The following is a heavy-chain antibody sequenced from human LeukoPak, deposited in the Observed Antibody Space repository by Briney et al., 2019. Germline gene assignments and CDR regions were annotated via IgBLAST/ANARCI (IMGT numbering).Heavy chain of an antibody. V-gene: IGHV4-59*08. CDR3: AKGIAAAGNVYYFDY. J-gene: IGHJ4*02. Sequence: SETLSLTCTVSGGSISGYHWSWIRQPPGKRLEWIGYIYYSGTTNYNPSLKSRVTISVDTSKNQFSLKLSSVTAADTAVYYCAKGIAAAGNVYYFDYWGQGTLVTVSS. D-gene: IGHD6-13*01. CDR2: IYYSGTT. CDR1: GGSISGYH.